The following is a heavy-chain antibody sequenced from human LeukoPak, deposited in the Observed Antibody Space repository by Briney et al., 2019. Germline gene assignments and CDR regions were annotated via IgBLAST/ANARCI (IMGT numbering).Heavy chain of an antibody. Sequence: GGSLILSCAASGFTLSTYSMSWVSQAPGKGLEWVSSISSSSTYIYYADSVKGRFTISRDNAKNSLYLQMNSLRAEDTAVYYCARDVFSLGSGRYVGGGFDIWGQGTMVTVSS. CDR1: GFTLSTYS. J-gene: IGHJ3*02. CDR3: ARDVFSLGSGRYVGGGFDI. CDR2: ISSSSTYI. D-gene: IGHD1-26*01. V-gene: IGHV3-21*01.